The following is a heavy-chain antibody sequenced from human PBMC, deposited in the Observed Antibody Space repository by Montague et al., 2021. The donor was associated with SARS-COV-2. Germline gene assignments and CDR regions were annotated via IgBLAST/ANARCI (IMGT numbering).Heavy chain of an antibody. D-gene: IGHD2-2*01. CDR1: GGSISSPDYY. CDR2: IYYAGRT. Sequence: SETLSLTCTVSGGSISSPDYYWGWIRQSPGKRLEWIGSIYYAGRTYYNPSLRSRVTFSMDTSKKHFSLSLNSVTAADTAVYFCARQLPSYCSINICYPYYFDVWGQGARVTVSS. V-gene: IGHV4-39*01. CDR3: ARQLPSYCSINICYPYYFDV. J-gene: IGHJ4*02.